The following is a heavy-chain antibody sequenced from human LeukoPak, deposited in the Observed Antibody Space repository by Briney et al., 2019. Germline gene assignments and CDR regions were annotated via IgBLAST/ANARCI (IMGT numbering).Heavy chain of an antibody. CDR3: ARLYAGAYTRLDP. D-gene: IGHD3-16*01. J-gene: IGHJ5*02. CDR1: GGSISGFH. Sequence: PSETLSLTCTVSGGSISGFHWSWIRQPPGKGLEYIGDVFYSGGTNYNSSLKSRLTISVDTSRNQFSLKLTSVTAADTAVYYCARLYAGAYTRLDPWGQGTLVAVSS. CDR2: VFYSGGT. V-gene: IGHV4-59*08.